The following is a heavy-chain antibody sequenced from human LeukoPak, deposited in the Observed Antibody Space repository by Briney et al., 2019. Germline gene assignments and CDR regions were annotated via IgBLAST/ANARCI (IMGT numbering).Heavy chain of an antibody. J-gene: IGHJ4*02. CDR1: GYSISSGYF. CDR3: ARGLWYSSSWLKEFDY. D-gene: IGHD6-13*01. Sequence: ETSETLSLTCSISGYSISSGYFWGWIRQPPGKGLEWIGNIHHDGITYYNPSLKSRVTISVDTSKNQFSLKLSSVTAADTAVYYCARGLWYSSSWLKEFDYWGQGTLVTVSS. CDR2: IHHDGIT. V-gene: IGHV4-38-2*02.